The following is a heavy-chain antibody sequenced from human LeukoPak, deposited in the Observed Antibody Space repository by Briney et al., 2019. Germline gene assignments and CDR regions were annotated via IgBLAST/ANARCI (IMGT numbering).Heavy chain of an antibody. CDR3: TTAGYCSSTSCSNWFDP. J-gene: IGHJ5*02. CDR1: GFTFSNAW. D-gene: IGHD2-2*01. Sequence: PGGPLRLSCAASGFTFSNAWMSWVRQAPGKGLEWVGRIKSKTDGGTTDYAAPVKGRFTISRDDSKNTLYLQMNSLKTEDTAVYYCTTAGYCSSTSCSNWFDPWGQGTLVTVSS. CDR2: IKSKTDGGTT. V-gene: IGHV3-15*01.